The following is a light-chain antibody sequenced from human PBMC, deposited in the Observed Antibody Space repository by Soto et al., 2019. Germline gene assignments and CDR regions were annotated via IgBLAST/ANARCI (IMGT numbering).Light chain of an antibody. CDR1: QDINNY. V-gene: IGKV1-33*01. J-gene: IGKJ3*01. CDR3: QRYDNLPRVT. CDR2: DAS. Sequence: DIQMTQSPSSLSASVGDRVTITCQASQDINNYLIWYQQKPGKAPKLLIYDASNLETGVPSRFSGSESGTDFILTISSLQPEDTATYYCQRYDNLPRVTFGPGTKVEIK.